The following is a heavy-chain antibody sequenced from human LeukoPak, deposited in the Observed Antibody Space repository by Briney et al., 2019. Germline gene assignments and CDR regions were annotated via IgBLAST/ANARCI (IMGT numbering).Heavy chain of an antibody. CDR3: ARYYYGLGSLSTFDYYYGMDV. Sequence: SETLSLTCAVYGGSFSGYYWSWIRQPPGKGLEWIGEINHSGSTNYNPSLKSRVTISVDTSKNQFSLKLSSVTAADTAVYYCARYYYGLGSLSTFDYYYGMDVWGQGTTVTVSS. V-gene: IGHV4-34*01. CDR2: INHSGST. CDR1: GGSFSGYY. J-gene: IGHJ6*02. D-gene: IGHD3-10*01.